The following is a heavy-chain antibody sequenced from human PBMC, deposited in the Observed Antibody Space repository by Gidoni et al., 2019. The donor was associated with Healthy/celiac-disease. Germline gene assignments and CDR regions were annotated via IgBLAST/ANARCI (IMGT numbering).Heavy chain of an antibody. D-gene: IGHD2-21*02. V-gene: IGHV1-69*02. CDR3: ARRDLPKDAFDI. CDR1: GGTFSSYT. Sequence: QVQLVQSGAEVKTPGSSVKVSCKASGGTFSSYTISWVRQAPGQGLEWMGRIIPILGIANYAQKFQGRVTITADKSTSTAYMELSSLRSEDTAVYYCARRDLPKDAFDIWGQGTMVTVSS. J-gene: IGHJ3*02. CDR2: IIPILGIA.